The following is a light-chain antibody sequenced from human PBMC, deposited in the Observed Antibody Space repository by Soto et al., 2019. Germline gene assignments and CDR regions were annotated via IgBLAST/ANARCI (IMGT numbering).Light chain of an antibody. CDR1: QAVNSW. CDR2: DVS. Sequence: DNQLTQSPSSISASVGDRVTITCRVCQAVNSWLAWFQQKPGMAPKLVIYDVSSLQSGVPSRFSGSGSGTEFTLTISSLQPEDFATYYCQQSNNHPISFGQGTRLEIK. V-gene: IGKV1-12*01. J-gene: IGKJ5*01. CDR3: QQSNNHPIS.